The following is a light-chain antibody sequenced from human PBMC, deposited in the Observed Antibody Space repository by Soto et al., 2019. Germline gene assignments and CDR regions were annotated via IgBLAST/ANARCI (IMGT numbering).Light chain of an antibody. CDR1: QNINNY. V-gene: IGKV3-20*01. CDR3: KQYGSSGT. CDR2: GAS. J-gene: IGKJ1*01. Sequence: TQSPSSLSASVGDGFTITCQASQNINNYLNWYQQKPGQAPRLLIYGASNRATGIPDRFSGSGSGTDFTLTIRRLEPEDFAVYYCKQYGSSGTCGQGTKVDIK.